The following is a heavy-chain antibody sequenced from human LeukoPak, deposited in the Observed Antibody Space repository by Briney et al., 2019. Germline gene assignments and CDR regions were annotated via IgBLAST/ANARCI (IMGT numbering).Heavy chain of an antibody. Sequence: PSETLSLTCTVSGGSISSSSYYWGWIRQPPGKGLEWIGSIYYSGSTYCNPSLKSRVTISVDTSKNQFSLKLSSVTAADTAVYYCARHAAAGTVDFDYWGQGTLVTVSS. V-gene: IGHV4-39*01. D-gene: IGHD6-13*01. CDR3: ARHAAAGTVDFDY. J-gene: IGHJ4*02. CDR2: IYYSGST. CDR1: GGSISSSSYY.